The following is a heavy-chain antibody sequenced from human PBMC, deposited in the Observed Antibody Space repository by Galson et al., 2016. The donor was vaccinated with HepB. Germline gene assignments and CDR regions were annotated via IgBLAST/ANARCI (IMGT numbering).Heavy chain of an antibody. CDR3: AKRHEYCPPVGCSVDY. V-gene: IGHV3-21*01. CDR1: GFTFSTQS. J-gene: IGHJ4*02. D-gene: IGHD3-10*02. CDR2: ITSTSSDI. Sequence: SLRLSCAATGFTFSTQSMNWVRQAPGKGLEWVSSITSTSSDISYADAVKGRFTISRDSANNMLFLQMSSLRDDDTAVYYCAKRHEYCPPVGCSVDYWGQGTLVSVSS.